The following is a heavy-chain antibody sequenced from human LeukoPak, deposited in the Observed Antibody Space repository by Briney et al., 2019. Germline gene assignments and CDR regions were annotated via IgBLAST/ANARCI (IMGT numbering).Heavy chain of an antibody. J-gene: IGHJ4*02. D-gene: IGHD3-22*01. CDR1: GFTFSTYA. Sequence: GGSLRLSCAASGFTFSTYAMSWVRQAPGKGLEWVSVVSGTGGRTYYADSVKGRFTISRDNSKNTLYLQMDSLRAEDTAVYYCATVYYDSSGYGDRDYWGQGTLVTVSS. CDR2: VSGTGGRT. V-gene: IGHV3-23*01. CDR3: ATVYYDSSGYGDRDY.